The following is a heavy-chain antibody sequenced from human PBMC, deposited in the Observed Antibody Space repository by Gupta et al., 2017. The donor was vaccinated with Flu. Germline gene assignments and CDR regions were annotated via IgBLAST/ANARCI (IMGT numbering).Heavy chain of an antibody. Sequence: EVQLVESGGGLVQPGGSLRLSCAASGFSFSNSEMTWIRQAPGKGLEWVSHINSGASTIYYADSVKGRFTISRDNAENSLYLQMNSLRAEDTAVYYCAKGARRDGYFMDVWGQGTTVTVSS. V-gene: IGHV3-48*03. CDR1: GFSFSNSE. D-gene: IGHD5-12*01. CDR2: INSGASTI. CDR3: AKGARRDGYFMDV. J-gene: IGHJ6*02.